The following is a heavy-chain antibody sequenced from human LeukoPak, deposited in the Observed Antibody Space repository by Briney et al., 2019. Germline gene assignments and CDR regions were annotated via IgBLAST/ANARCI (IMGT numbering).Heavy chain of an antibody. CDR1: GFTFSSYA. CDR3: ARGSWNTAMVIWYFDY. Sequence: GGSLRLSCAASGFTFSSYAMNWVRQPPGKGLEWVSYISSSGTTIYYADSVKGRFTISRDNAKISLYLQMNSLRAEDTAVYYCARGSWNTAMVIWYFDYWGQGTLVTVSS. J-gene: IGHJ4*02. V-gene: IGHV3-48*03. D-gene: IGHD5-18*01. CDR2: ISSSGTTI.